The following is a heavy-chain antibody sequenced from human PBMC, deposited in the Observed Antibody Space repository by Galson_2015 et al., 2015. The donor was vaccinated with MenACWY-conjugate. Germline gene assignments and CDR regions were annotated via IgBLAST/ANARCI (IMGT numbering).Heavy chain of an antibody. CDR1: GYTFTNFP. CDR3: AREDGSSGFSLDD. J-gene: IGHJ4*02. D-gene: IGHD3-22*01. CDR2: IVAGNGNT. Sequence: SVKVSCKASGYTFTNFPIHWVRQAPGQRPEWTGWIVAGNGNTKYSQKFQDRVTITRDTSASTAYMELAGLTSEDTAVYYCAREDGSSGFSLDDWGQGTLLTVS. V-gene: IGHV1-3*01.